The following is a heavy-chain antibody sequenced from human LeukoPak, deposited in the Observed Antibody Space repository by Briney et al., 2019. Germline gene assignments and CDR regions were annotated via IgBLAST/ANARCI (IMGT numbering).Heavy chain of an antibody. CDR3: ARVGVQYDYYYYMDV. J-gene: IGHJ6*03. CDR1: GGSISSYY. D-gene: IGHD2-8*01. CDR2: IYYSGST. V-gene: IGHV4-59*01. Sequence: SETLSLTCAVYGGSISSYYWSWIRQPPGKGLEWIGYIYYSGSTNYNPSLKSRVTISVDTSKNQFSLKLSSVTAADTAVYYCARVGVQYDYYYYMDVWGKGTTVTVSS.